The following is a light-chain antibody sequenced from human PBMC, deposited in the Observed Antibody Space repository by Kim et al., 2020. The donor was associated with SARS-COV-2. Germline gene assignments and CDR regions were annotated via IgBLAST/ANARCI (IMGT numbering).Light chain of an antibody. J-gene: IGLJ3*02. CDR2: NDN. Sequence: GQRVTVSCSGSGSNIGSNSVNWFQQVPGTAPKLLIYNDNQWPSGVPDRVSGSKSGTSASLAIGGLQSEDEAHYYCAAWDNSLKGWLFGGGTQLTVL. V-gene: IGLV1-44*01. CDR3: AAWDNSLKGWL. CDR1: GSNIGSNS.